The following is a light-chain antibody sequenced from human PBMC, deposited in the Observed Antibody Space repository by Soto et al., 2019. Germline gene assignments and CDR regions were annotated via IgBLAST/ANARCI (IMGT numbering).Light chain of an antibody. CDR1: QGISSY. CDR3: QQYYSYPLT. Sequence: AIRMTQSPSSLSASTGDRVTITCRASQGISSYLAWYQQKPGKAPKLLIYAASTLQSGVPSRFSGSGSGTAFALTISCLQSEDCATYYCQQYYSYPLTVGGGTKVEIK. CDR2: AAS. V-gene: IGKV1-8*01. J-gene: IGKJ4*02.